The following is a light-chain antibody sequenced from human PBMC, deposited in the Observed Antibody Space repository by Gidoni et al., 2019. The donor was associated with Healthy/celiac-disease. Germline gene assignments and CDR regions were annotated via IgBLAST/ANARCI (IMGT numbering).Light chain of an antibody. CDR3: QQYNSPFT. CDR1: QSISSW. J-gene: IGKJ3*01. CDR2: DAS. Sequence: DIQMTQSPSTLSASVGDRVTITCRASQSISSWLAWYQQKPGKAPKLLIDDASSLESGVPSRFSGSGSGTEFTLTISSLQPDDFATYYCQQYNSPFTFGPGTKVDIK. V-gene: IGKV1-5*01.